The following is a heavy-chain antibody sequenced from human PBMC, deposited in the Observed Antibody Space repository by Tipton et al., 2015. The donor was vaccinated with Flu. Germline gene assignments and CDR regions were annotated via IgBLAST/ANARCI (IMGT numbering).Heavy chain of an antibody. CDR1: GFTFGWTG. Sequence: SLRLSCVGSGFTFGWTGIHWVRQAPGKGLVWVVAISEDGVNTNYADSVKGRLTISRDNSKNTVYLQMSSLTSEDSAVYYCAREYYTSAQDHNRYALDIWGQGTTVTVSS. J-gene: IGHJ6*02. D-gene: IGHD3-3*01. CDR2: ISEDGVNT. V-gene: IGHV3-30-3*01. CDR3: AREYYTSAQDHNRYALDI.